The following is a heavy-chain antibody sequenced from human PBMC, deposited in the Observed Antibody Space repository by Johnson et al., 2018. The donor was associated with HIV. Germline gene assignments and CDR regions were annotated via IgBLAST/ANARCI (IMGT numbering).Heavy chain of an antibody. J-gene: IGHJ3*02. V-gene: IGHV3-11*04. CDR3: AKDSSGWYSGAFDI. CDR1: GFTFSDYY. CDR2: ISSSGTTI. D-gene: IGHD6-19*01. Sequence: QVQLVESGGGVVQPGRSLRLSCEASGFTFSDYYMSWIRQAPGKGLEWVSYISSSGTTIYYADSVKGRFTISRDNSKNTLYLQMNSLRAEDTAVYYCAKDSSGWYSGAFDIWGQGTMVTVSS.